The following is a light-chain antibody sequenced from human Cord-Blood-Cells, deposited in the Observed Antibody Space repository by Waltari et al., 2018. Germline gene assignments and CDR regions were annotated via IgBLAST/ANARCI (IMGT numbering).Light chain of an antibody. CDR1: QSVSSN. Sequence: EIVMTQSPATLSVSPGERATLSCRASQSVSSNLAWYQQKPGQAPRLRIYGASTGATGIPARFSGSGSGTEFTLTISSLQSEDVAGYYCRQYNNWPRTFGQGTKVEIK. CDR3: RQYNNWPRT. CDR2: GAS. J-gene: IGKJ1*01. V-gene: IGKV3-15*01.